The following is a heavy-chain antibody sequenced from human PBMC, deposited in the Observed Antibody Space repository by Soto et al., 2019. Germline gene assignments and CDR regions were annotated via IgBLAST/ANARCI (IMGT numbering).Heavy chain of an antibody. CDR2: IYHSGST. Sequence: TSETLSVTSAVSGGSITTSDWWTWVRQPPGKGLEWIGEIYHSGSTNYNPSLKSRVTVSVDKSKNQLSLKLNSVTAADTAMYYCASIFGALDYWGQGTLVTVS. CDR3: ASIFGALDY. CDR1: GGSITTSDW. V-gene: IGHV4-4*02. D-gene: IGHD1-26*01. J-gene: IGHJ4*02.